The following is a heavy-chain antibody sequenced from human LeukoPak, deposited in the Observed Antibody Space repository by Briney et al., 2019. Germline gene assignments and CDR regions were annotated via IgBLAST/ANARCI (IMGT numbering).Heavy chain of an antibody. CDR3: ARDAAAAGTVRLYYFDS. CDR2: ISGHGGST. D-gene: IGHD6-13*01. Sequence: GGSLRLSCAASGFSFNYHSMHWVRQGPGKGLEYVSGISGHGGSTYYANSVKGRFTISGDNSQNTPYLQMGSLRAEDMAIYYCARDAAAAGTVRLYYFDSWGQGTLVTVSS. V-gene: IGHV3-64*01. J-gene: IGHJ4*02. CDR1: GFSFNYHS.